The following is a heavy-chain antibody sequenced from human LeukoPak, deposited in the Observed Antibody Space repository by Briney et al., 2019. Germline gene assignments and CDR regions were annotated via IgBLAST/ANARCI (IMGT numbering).Heavy chain of an antibody. CDR2: IKQDGSEK. CDR1: GYTFSSYW. J-gene: IGHJ4*02. Sequence: PGWALRLSCADCGYTFSSYWMSWVRRAPGTGLEGVANIKQDGSEKYYVDSVKGRFTISRDNAKNSLYLLMNRLGAEDTAVYYCATAAAGTPHFDYWGQGTLVTVSS. D-gene: IGHD6-13*01. CDR3: ATAAAGTPHFDY. V-gene: IGHV3-7*01.